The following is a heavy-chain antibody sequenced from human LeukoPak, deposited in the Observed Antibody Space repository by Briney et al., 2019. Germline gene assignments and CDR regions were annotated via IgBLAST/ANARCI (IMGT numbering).Heavy chain of an antibody. CDR3: ASAALGYCSGGSCVENWFDP. Sequence: SVKVSCKSSGGTFSSYAISWVRQAPGQGLEWMGRIIPILGIANYAQKFQGRVTITADKSTTTAYMELSSLRSEDTAVYYCASAALGYCSGGSCVENWFDPWGQGTLVTVPS. CDR1: GGTFSSYA. CDR2: IIPILGIA. D-gene: IGHD2-15*01. V-gene: IGHV1-69*04. J-gene: IGHJ5*02.